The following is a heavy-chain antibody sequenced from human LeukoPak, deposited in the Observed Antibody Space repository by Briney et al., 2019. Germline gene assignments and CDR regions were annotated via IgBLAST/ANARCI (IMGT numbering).Heavy chain of an antibody. J-gene: IGHJ4*02. CDR2: IYDRGST. V-gene: IGHV4-59*01. CDR1: GGSFSNYY. CDR3: ARGNSYYDSSGAFDY. D-gene: IGHD3-22*01. Sequence: SETLSLTCTVSGGSFSNYYWSWIRQSPGKGLEWIGNIYDRGSTNYNPSFETRVIISEDTAKTQFSLKLSSVTAADTAVYYCARGNSYYDSSGAFDYWGQGTLVTVSS.